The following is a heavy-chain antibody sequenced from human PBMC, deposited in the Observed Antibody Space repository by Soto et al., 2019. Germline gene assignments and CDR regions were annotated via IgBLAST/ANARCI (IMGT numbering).Heavy chain of an antibody. J-gene: IGHJ4*02. Sequence: EVQLLESGGRLVQPGGSLRLSCAASGFTFMNYAMSWVRQAPGKGLEWVSAISAGGGSTYYADSVQGRFIISRDNSKNTLFLQINRLRAEDSAVYHCVRGDGHNYVSYDLWGQGTLVTVSS. CDR2: ISAGGGST. CDR3: VRGDGHNYVSYDL. CDR1: GFTFMNYA. V-gene: IGHV3-23*01. D-gene: IGHD1-1*01.